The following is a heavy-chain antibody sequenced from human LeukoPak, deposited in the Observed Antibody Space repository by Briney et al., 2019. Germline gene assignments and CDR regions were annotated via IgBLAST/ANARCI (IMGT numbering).Heavy chain of an antibody. V-gene: IGHV1-2*02. J-gene: IGHJ4*02. CDR3: ARGRRIVVVVAATTPPSY. CDR1: GYTFTSYY. Sequence: GASVKVSCKASGYTFTSYYMHWVRQAPGQGLEWMGWINPNSGGTNYAQKFQGRVTMTRDTSISTAYMELSRLRSDDTAVYYCARGRRIVVVVAATTPPSYWGQGTLVTVSS. CDR2: INPNSGGT. D-gene: IGHD2-15*01.